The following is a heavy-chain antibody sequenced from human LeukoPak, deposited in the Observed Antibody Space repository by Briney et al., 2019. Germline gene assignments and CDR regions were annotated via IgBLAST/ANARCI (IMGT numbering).Heavy chain of an antibody. CDR3: AKDRGYCSSTSCYTFDY. Sequence: GGSLRLSRAASGLTVSSNYMSWVRQAPGKGLEWVAVISYDGSNKYYADSVKGRFTISRDNSKNTLYLQMNSLRAEDTAVYYCAKDRGYCSSTSCYTFDYWGQGTLVTVSS. V-gene: IGHV3-30*18. CDR1: GLTVSSNY. CDR2: ISYDGSNK. J-gene: IGHJ4*02. D-gene: IGHD2-2*02.